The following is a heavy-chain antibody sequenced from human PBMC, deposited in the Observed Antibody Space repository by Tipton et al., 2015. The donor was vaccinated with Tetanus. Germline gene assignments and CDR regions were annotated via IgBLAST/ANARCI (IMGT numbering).Heavy chain of an antibody. D-gene: IGHD6-19*01. CDR1: GFTSKSHY. CDR3: VRDGGSSGWLAY. V-gene: IGHV3-53*01. J-gene: IGHJ4*02. CDR2: MYSGGDT. Sequence: SLRLSCAASGFTSKSHYMHWVRQAPGKGLEWVSVMYSGGDTYYVDSVKGRFSISRDNAKNTLYLQMNSLRVEDTAVYYCVRDGGSSGWLAYWGQGTLVTVSS.